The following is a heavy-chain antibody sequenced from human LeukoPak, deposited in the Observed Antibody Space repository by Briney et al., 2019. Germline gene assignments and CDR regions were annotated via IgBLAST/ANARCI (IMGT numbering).Heavy chain of an antibody. CDR3: AGHRPRNTVDF. J-gene: IGHJ4*02. V-gene: IGHV4-34*01. CDR1: GGSFSGYY. D-gene: IGHD2/OR15-2a*01. Sequence: SETLSLTCAVYGGSFSGYYWSWIRQPPGKGLEWIGEINHSGSINYNPSLKSRVTISLDTSKNQFSLKLSSVTAADTAVYYCAGHRPRNTVDFWGQGTLVTVSS. CDR2: INHSGSI.